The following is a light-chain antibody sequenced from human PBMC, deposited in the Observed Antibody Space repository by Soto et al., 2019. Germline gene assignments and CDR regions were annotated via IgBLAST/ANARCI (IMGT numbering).Light chain of an antibody. CDR3: CSYAGSRV. CDR1: SSDVGSYNL. CDR2: EVS. J-gene: IGLJ2*01. V-gene: IGLV2-23*02. Sequence: QSALTQPASVSGSPGQSITISCTGTSSDVGSYNLVSWYQQHPGKAPKLMIYEVSKRPSGVSNRVSGSKSGNTASLTISGLQAEDEADYYCCSYAGSRVFGGGTKLTVL.